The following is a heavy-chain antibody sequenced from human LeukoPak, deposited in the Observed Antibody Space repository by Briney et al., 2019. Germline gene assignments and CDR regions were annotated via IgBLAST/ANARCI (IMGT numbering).Heavy chain of an antibody. J-gene: IGHJ5*02. CDR3: ARLSSSWHDHWFDP. CDR1: GGSISSYY. D-gene: IGHD6-13*01. V-gene: IGHV4-59*08. CDR2: IYYSGST. Sequence: SETLSLTCTVSGGSISSYYWSWIRQPPGKGLEWIGYIYYSGSTNYNPSLKSRVTISVDTSKNQFSLKLSSVTAADTAVYYCARLSSSWHDHWFDPWGQGTLVTVSS.